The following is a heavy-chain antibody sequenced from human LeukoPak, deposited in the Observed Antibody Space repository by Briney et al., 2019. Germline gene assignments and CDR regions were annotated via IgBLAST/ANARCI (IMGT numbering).Heavy chain of an antibody. CDR1: GGSFSGYY. CDR2: INHSGST. D-gene: IGHD2-15*01. Sequence: PSETLSLTCAVYGGSFSGYYWSWIRQPPGKGLEWIGEINHSGSTNYNPSLKSRVTISVDTSKNQFSLKLSSVTPEDTAVYFCAANLGYCSGGSCFSWFDPWGQGTLVTVSS. V-gene: IGHV4-34*01. J-gene: IGHJ5*02. CDR3: AANLGYCSGGSCFSWFDP.